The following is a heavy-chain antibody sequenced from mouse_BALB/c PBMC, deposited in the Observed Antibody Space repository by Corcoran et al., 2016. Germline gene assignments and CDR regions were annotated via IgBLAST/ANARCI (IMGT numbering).Heavy chain of an antibody. D-gene: IGHD1-1*01. V-gene: IGHV14-3*02. Sequence: EVQLQQSGAELVKPGASVKLSCTASGFNIKDTYMHWVKQRPEQGLEWIGRIDPANGNTKYDPKFQGKATITADTSSNTAYLQLSSLTSEDTAVYYCARHPSNYYGRSYDAMDYWGQGTSVTVSS. CDR2: IDPANGNT. J-gene: IGHJ4*01. CDR3: ARHPSNYYGRSYDAMDY. CDR1: GFNIKDTY.